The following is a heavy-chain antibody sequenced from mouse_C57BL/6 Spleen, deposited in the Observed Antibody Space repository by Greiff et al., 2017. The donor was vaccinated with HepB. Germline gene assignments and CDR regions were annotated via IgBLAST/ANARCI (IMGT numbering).Heavy chain of an antibody. CDR3: ARDTTQYYFDY. CDR2: ISSGSSTI. Sequence: EVMLVESGGGLVKPGGSLKLSCAASGFTFSDFGMHWVRQAPEKGLEWVAYISSGSSTIYYADTVKGRFTISRDNAKNTLLLQMTSLRSEDTAMYYCARDTTQYYFDYWGQGTTLTVSS. J-gene: IGHJ2*01. CDR1: GFTFSDFG. V-gene: IGHV5-17*01. D-gene: IGHD1-1*01.